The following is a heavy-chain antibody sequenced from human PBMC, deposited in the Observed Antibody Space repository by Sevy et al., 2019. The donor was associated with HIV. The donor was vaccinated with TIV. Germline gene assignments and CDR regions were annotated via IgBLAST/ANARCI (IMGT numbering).Heavy chain of an antibody. CDR3: ARGGGYPAGDRYSIDY. Sequence: GGSLRLSCAASGFTFSSYVMHWVRQAPGKGLEWVALIWYDGTIKYYADSVPGRFTISRDNSKDTLFLQMNSLTPEDTAVYYCARGGGYPAGDRYSIDYWGQGALVTASS. J-gene: IGHJ4*02. CDR2: IWYDGTIK. V-gene: IGHV3-33*08. CDR1: GFTFSSYV. D-gene: IGHD2-21*02.